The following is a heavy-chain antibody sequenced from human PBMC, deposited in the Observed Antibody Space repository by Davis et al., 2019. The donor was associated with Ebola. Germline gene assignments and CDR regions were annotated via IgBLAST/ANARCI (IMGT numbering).Heavy chain of an antibody. Sequence: GESLKISCKGSGYSFTSYWIGWVRQMPGKGLEWMGRIDPSDSYTNYNPSFQGHVTISADKSISTAYLQWSRLKASDTAMYYCARPGYDSSGYGYWGQGTLVTVSS. CDR2: IDPSDSYT. D-gene: IGHD3-22*01. V-gene: IGHV5-10-1*01. CDR1: GYSFTSYW. CDR3: ARPGYDSSGYGY. J-gene: IGHJ4*02.